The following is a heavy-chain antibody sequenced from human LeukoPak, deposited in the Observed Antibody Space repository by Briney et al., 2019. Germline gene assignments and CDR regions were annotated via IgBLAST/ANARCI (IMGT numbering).Heavy chain of an antibody. Sequence: TPSETLSLTCAVYGGSFSGYYWSWIRQPPGKGLEWIGEINHSGSTNYNPSLKSRVTISVDTSKNQFSLKLSSVTAADTAVYYCARHGWVRAYDYVWGSYGSSFDYWGQGTLVTVSS. V-gene: IGHV4-34*01. D-gene: IGHD3-16*01. CDR2: INHSGST. CDR3: ARHGWVRAYDYVWGSYGSSFDY. J-gene: IGHJ4*02. CDR1: GGSFSGYY.